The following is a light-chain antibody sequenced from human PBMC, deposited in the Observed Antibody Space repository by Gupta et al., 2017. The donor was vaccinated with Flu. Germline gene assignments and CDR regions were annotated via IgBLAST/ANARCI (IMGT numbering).Light chain of an antibody. J-gene: IGKJ2*01. CDR2: GAA. CDR3: LLYDSSPPAYT. Sequence: TITCRISQVNKNDLGWYQQRQAKAPTSLVFGAADLQAGVPSTFSVSGSGTEFSLTISSLRPEEVAADYCLLYDSSPPAYTFGEGTKVEIK. V-gene: IGKV1-17*01. CDR1: QVNKND.